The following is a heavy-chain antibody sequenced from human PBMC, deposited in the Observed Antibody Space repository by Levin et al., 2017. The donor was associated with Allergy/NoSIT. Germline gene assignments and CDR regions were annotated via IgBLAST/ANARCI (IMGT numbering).Heavy chain of an antibody. CDR3: AKDLGTGASNYDDGMDV. J-gene: IGHJ6*02. CDR1: GFTFSSYA. D-gene: IGHD3/OR15-3a*01. Sequence: GGSLRLSCAASGFTFSSYAMSWVRQAPGKGLEWVSAISGSGDSTYYADSVKGRFTISRDNSKNTLYLQMNSLRAEDTAVYYCAKDLGTGASNYDDGMDVWGQGTTVTVSS. V-gene: IGHV3-23*01. CDR2: ISGSGDST.